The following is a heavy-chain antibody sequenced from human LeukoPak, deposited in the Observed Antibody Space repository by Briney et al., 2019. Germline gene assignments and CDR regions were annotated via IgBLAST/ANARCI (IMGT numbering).Heavy chain of an antibody. D-gene: IGHD6-13*01. CDR3: ATDGKVGIAAAGTGLYYGMDV. Sequence: RASVKVSCKVSGYTLTELSMHWVRQAPGKGLEWMGGFDPEDGETIYAQKFQGRVTMTEDTSTDTAYMELSSLRSEVTAVYYCATDGKVGIAAAGTGLYYGMDVWGKGTTVTVSS. CDR1: GYTLTELS. J-gene: IGHJ6*04. CDR2: FDPEDGET. V-gene: IGHV1-24*01.